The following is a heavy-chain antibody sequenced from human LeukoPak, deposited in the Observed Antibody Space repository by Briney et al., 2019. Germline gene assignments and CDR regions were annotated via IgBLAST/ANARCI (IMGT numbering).Heavy chain of an antibody. V-gene: IGHV3-23*01. J-gene: IGHJ4*02. Sequence: GGSLRLSCATSGFTFNSYAMSWVRQAPGKGLEWVATISGNGGSRYYADSVKGRFTISRDNPKNTLYLQMNSLRAEDTAVYFCAKRGVVIRVILVGFHKEAYYFESWGQGALVTVSS. D-gene: IGHD3/OR15-3a*01. CDR3: AKRGVVIRVILVGFHKEAYYFES. CDR1: GFTFNSYA. CDR2: ISGNGGSR.